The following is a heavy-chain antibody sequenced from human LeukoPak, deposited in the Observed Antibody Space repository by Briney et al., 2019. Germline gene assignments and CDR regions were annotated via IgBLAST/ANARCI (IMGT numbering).Heavy chain of an antibody. Sequence: WASVKVSCKASGYTFTGYYIHWVRQAPGQGLEWMGWINPNSGGTNYAQKFQGRVTMTRDTSISTAYMELSRLRSDDTAVYYCARDPQDIVVVPAPEYFQHWGQGTLVTVSS. CDR1: GYTFTGYY. CDR3: ARDPQDIVVVPAPEYFQH. D-gene: IGHD2-2*01. CDR2: INPNSGGT. J-gene: IGHJ1*01. V-gene: IGHV1-2*02.